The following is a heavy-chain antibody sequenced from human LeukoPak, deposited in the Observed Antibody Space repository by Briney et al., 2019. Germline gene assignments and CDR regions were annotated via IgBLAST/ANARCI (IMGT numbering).Heavy chain of an antibody. D-gene: IGHD3-22*01. Sequence: HPGGSLRLSCAASGVMKTYSMNWVRQAPGKGLEWISYISSSSITLNYADSVKGRFTISRDNAKNLVFLHMNSLRDEDTAVYYCARSGNYYDTSGLLYWGQGALVIVSS. CDR1: GVMKTYS. V-gene: IGHV3-48*02. CDR2: ISSSSITL. J-gene: IGHJ4*02. CDR3: ARSGNYYDTSGLLY.